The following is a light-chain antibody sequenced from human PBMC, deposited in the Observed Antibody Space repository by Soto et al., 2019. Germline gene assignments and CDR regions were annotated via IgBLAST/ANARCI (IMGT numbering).Light chain of an antibody. Sequence: QSVLTQPPSASGAPGQRVTISCSGSTSNIGSNTVNWYQQLHGTAPKLRMYSNNQRPSGVPDRVSGSKSGTSASLAISGLQSEDEADYYCAAWDDSLEGYVFGTGTKLTVL. J-gene: IGLJ1*01. CDR1: TSNIGSNT. CDR2: SNN. CDR3: AAWDDSLEGYV. V-gene: IGLV1-44*01.